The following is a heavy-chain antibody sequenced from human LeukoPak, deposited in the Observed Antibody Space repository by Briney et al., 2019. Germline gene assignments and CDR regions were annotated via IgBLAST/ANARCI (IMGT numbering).Heavy chain of an antibody. CDR2: IWYDGSNK. CDR1: GFTFSSYG. J-gene: IGHJ6*02. V-gene: IGHV3-33*01. CDR3: ARPIYTVSYYGMDV. Sequence: GRSLRLSCAASGFTFSSYGMHWVRQAPGKRLEWVAVIWYDGSNKYYADSVKGRFTISRDNSKNTLYLQMNSLRAEDTAVYYCARPIYTVSYYGMDVWGQGTTVTVSS. D-gene: IGHD4-17*01.